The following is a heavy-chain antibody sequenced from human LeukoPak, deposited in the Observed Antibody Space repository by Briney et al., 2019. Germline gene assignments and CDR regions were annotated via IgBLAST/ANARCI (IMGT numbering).Heavy chain of an antibody. J-gene: IGHJ4*02. CDR1: GYTFTSYH. CDR2: MNPDSGAT. D-gene: IGHD2-2*01. Sequence: ASVRVSCKASGYTFTSYHINWVRQATGQGVEWMGWMNPDSGATAYAQKFQGRVTMTRNTSITTAYMELSTLRSEDTAVFYCAIGGTSRTDHWGQGTLVTVSS. V-gene: IGHV1-8*01. CDR3: AIGGTSRTDH.